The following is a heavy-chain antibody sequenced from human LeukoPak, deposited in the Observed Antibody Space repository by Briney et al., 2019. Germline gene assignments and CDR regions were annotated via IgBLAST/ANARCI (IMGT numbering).Heavy chain of an antibody. Sequence: SETLSLTCAVYGGSFSGYYWSWIRQPPGKGLEWIGESNHSGSTNYNPSLKSRVTISVDTSKNQFSLKLSSVTAADTAVYYCARLGSLNSSGWYRFDYWGQGTLVTVSS. V-gene: IGHV4-34*01. J-gene: IGHJ4*02. CDR2: SNHSGST. CDR1: GGSFSGYY. CDR3: ARLGSLNSSGWYRFDY. D-gene: IGHD6-19*01.